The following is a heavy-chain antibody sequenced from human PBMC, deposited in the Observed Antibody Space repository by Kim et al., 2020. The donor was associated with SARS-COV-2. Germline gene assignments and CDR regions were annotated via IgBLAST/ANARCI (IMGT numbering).Heavy chain of an antibody. Sequence: SETLSLTCAVYGGSFSGYYWSWIRQPPGKGLEWIGEINHSGSTNYNPSLKSRVTISVDTSKNQFSLKLSSVTAADTAVYYCARGGIAVNSYWGQGTLVTVSS. D-gene: IGHD6-19*01. CDR3: ARGGIAVNSY. J-gene: IGHJ4*02. CDR1: GGSFSGYY. V-gene: IGHV4-34*01. CDR2: INHSGST.